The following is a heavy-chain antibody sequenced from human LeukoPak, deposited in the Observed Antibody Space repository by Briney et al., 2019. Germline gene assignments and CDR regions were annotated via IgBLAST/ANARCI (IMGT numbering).Heavy chain of an antibody. J-gene: IGHJ4*02. CDR2: IYYSGST. CDR3: ARSDYYDSSGYYDY. CDR1: GGSISSYY. V-gene: IGHV4-59*01. Sequence: SETLSLTCTVSGGSISSYYWSWIRQPPGKGLEWIGYIYYSGSTNYNPSLKSRVTISVDTSKNQFSLKLSSVTAADTAVYYYARSDYYDSSGYYDYWGQGTLVTVSS. D-gene: IGHD3-22*01.